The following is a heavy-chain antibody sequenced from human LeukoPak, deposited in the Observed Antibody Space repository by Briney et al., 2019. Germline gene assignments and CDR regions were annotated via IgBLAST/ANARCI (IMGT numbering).Heavy chain of an antibody. J-gene: IGHJ4*02. D-gene: IGHD3-10*01. V-gene: IGHV4-59*08. CDR1: GGSISSYY. CDR2: IYHSGST. CDR3: ARYYGSGSYRVGY. Sequence: SETLSLTCTVSGGSISSYYWSWIRQPPGKGLEWIGSIYHSGSTYYNPSLKSRVTISVDTSKNQFSLKPSSVTAADTAVYYCARYYGSGSYRVGYWGQGTLVTVSS.